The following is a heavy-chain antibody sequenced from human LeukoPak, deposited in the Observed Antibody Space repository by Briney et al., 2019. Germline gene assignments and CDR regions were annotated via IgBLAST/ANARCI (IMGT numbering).Heavy chain of an antibody. CDR2: MNPISGDT. Sequence: GASVKVSCKASGYIFTNYEINWVRQSTGQGLEWMGWMNPISGDTDCAQKFQDRVTLTRDISASTAYLELSSLTSEDTAVYYCARGLPLSSWGQGTLVTVSS. J-gene: IGHJ5*02. CDR1: GYIFTNYE. D-gene: IGHD2-15*01. CDR3: ARGLPLSS. V-gene: IGHV1-8*01.